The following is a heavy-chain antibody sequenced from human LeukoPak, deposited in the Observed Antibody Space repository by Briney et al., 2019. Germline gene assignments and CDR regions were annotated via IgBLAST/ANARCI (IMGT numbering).Heavy chain of an antibody. CDR1: GYSFTCFD. J-gene: IGHJ6*02. CDR2: INSNIGNT. V-gene: IGHV1-8*01. Sequence: ASVYVSCKASGYSFTCFDINWVRQATGQGVDWLRLINSNIGNTGYAQKFQGRVTMTRNTSISTAYMELSSLRSEDTAVYYCARGDTIFGVVITLSYGMDVWGQGTTVTASS. CDR3: ARGDTIFGVVITLSYGMDV. D-gene: IGHD3-3*01.